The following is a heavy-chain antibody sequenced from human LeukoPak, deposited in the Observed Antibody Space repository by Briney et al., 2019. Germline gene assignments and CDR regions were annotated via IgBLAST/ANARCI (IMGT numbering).Heavy chain of an antibody. V-gene: IGHV1-18*01. CDR1: GYIFANFG. Sequence: GASVKVSCKTSGYIFANFGIVWVRQAPGRGLEWVGWTSTNSENTRSAQNLKDRVTLTTDTATDTAYMDLRNLRSDDTATYFCARRPYGSGRPADYWGRGTLVIVSA. CDR2: TSTNSENT. CDR3: ARRPYGSGRPADY. J-gene: IGHJ4*02. D-gene: IGHD3-10*01.